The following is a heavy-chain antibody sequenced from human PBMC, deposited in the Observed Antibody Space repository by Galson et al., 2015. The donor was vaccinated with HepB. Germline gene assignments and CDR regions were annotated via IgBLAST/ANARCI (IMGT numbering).Heavy chain of an antibody. D-gene: IGHD3-10*01. CDR3: AKDGYYGSGSQLYFDY. Sequence: SLRLSCAASGFTFSSYWMHWVRQAPGKGLVWVSRINSDGSSTSYADSVKGRFTISRDNAKNTLYLQMNSLRAEDTAVYYCAKDGYYGSGSQLYFDYWGQGTLVTVSS. V-gene: IGHV3-74*01. CDR1: GFTFSSYW. J-gene: IGHJ4*02. CDR2: INSDGSST.